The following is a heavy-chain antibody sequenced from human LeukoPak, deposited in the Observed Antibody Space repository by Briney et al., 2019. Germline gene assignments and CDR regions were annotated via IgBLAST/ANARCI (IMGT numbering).Heavy chain of an antibody. CDR2: MNSDGSST. CDR3: ARGRYSSGWYYFDY. V-gene: IGHV3-74*01. J-gene: IGHJ4*02. D-gene: IGHD6-19*01. Sequence: GGSLRLSCAASGFTFSSYWMHWVRQAPGQGLVWVSRMNSDGSSTSYADSVKGRFTISRDNAKNKLYLQMNSLRAEDTAVYYCARGRYSSGWYYFDYWGQGTLVTVSS. CDR1: GFTFSSYW.